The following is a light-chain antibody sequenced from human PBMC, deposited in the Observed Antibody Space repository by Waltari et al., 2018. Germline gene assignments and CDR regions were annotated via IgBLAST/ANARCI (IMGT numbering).Light chain of an antibody. Sequence: QLVLTQSPSASASLGASVKLTCTLSSGHRSNVIAWHQQQPEKGPRYLMKVNSDGSHSKGDGIPDRFSGASSGAERYLTISSVQSEDEADYYCQTGGHGTWVVGGGTKLTGL. CDR1: SGHRSNV. CDR3: QTGGHGTWV. J-gene: IGLJ3*02. V-gene: IGLV4-69*01. CDR2: VNSDGSH.